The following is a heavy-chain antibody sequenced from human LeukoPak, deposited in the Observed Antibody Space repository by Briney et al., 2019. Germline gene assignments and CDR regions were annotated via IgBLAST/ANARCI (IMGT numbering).Heavy chain of an antibody. CDR1: GFTFSSYS. Sequence: GGSLRLSCAASGFTFSSYSMNWVRQAPGKGLEWVSSISSSSSYIYYADSVKGRFTISRDNAKNSLYLQMNSLRAEDTAVYYCARRGVATTSFDYWGRGTLVTVSS. J-gene: IGHJ4*02. D-gene: IGHD5-12*01. CDR3: ARRGVATTSFDY. V-gene: IGHV3-21*01. CDR2: ISSSSSYI.